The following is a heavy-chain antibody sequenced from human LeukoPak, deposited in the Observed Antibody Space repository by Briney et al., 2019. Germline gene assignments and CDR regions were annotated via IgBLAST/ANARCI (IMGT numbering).Heavy chain of an antibody. CDR3: ARSYGSGSSIDY. CDR1: GGTFSSYA. J-gene: IGHJ4*02. D-gene: IGHD3-10*01. V-gene: IGHV1-2*02. CDR2: INPNSGGT. Sequence: ASVKVSCKASGGTFSSYAISWVRQAPGQGLEWMGWINPNSGGTNYAQKFQGRVTMTRDTSISTAYMELSRLRSDDTAVYYCARSYGSGSSIDYWGQGTLVTVSS.